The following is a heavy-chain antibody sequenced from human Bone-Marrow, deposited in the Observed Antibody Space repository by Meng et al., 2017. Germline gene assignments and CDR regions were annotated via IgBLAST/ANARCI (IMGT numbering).Heavy chain of an antibody. CDR3: TRVSGGSFVGAADY. CDR1: GYSFYSYG. Sequence: ASVKVSCKTSGYSFYSYGVNWVRQAPGQGLEWMGWISGYNGDTKYRESLQGRVTMTTETSTRTAYLELRSLTTDNTAVYYCTRVSGGSFVGAADYWGQGTLVTVSS. CDR2: ISGYNGDT. J-gene: IGHJ4*02. D-gene: IGHD1-26*01. V-gene: IGHV1-18*01.